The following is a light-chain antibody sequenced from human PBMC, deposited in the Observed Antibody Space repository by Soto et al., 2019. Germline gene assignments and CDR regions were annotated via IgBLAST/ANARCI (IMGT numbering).Light chain of an antibody. V-gene: IGKV3-20*01. CDR3: QQYGSSPLT. J-gene: IGKJ3*01. Sequence: EIVLTQSPGTLSLSPGERATLSCRASQSVSSSYLAWYQQKPGQAPRLLIYGASSRATGIPDSFSGSGSGTDFPLTISRLEPEDFAVYSCQQYGSSPLTFGPGTKVDIK. CDR1: QSVSSSY. CDR2: GAS.